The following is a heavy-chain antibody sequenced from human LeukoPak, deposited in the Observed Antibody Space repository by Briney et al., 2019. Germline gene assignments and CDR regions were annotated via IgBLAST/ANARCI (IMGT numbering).Heavy chain of an antibody. V-gene: IGHV3-21*01. D-gene: IGHD5-12*01. CDR1: AFAFSTYT. CDR2: IGRSSNYI. Sequence: GGSLRLSCAASAFAFSTYTMNWVRQAPGKGLEWVSSIGRSSNYIYYADSVKGRFTISRDNAKNSLHLQMNSLRAEDTAVYYCARGVPGGGYVSWFDPWGQGTLVTVSS. CDR3: ARGVPGGGYVSWFDP. J-gene: IGHJ5*02.